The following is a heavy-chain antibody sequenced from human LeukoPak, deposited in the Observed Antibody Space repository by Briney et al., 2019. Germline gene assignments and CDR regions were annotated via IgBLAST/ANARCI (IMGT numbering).Heavy chain of an antibody. J-gene: IGHJ4*02. CDR2: INPNSGGT. CDR3: ARDIVVVPAAIQNDY. V-gene: IGHV1-2*02. CDR1: GFTFTGYY. D-gene: IGHD2-2*02. Sequence: ASVKVSCKTSGFTFTGYYIHWVRQAPGQGLEWMGWINPNSGGTNYAQKFQGRVTMTRDTSISTAYMELSRLRSDDTAVYYCARDIVVVPAAIQNDYWGQGTLVTVSS.